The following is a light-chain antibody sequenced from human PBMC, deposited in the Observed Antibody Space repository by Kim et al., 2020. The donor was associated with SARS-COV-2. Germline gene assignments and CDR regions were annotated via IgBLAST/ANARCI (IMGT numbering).Light chain of an antibody. CDR2: TNT. CDR3: QSYDYGLSAYV. V-gene: IGLV1-40*01. Sequence: YDVHWYQQLPGTAPKLLIYTNTNRPSGVPDRFSGSKSGTSASLAITGLQAEDETDYYCQSYDYGLSAYVFGTGTKVTVL. CDR1: YD. J-gene: IGLJ1*01.